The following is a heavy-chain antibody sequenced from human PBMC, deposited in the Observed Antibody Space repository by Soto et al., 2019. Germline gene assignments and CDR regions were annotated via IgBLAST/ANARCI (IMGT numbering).Heavy chain of an antibody. D-gene: IGHD1-20*01. CDR2: ISGSGGST. Sequence: GGSLRLSCAASGFTFSSYAMSWVRQAPGKGLEWISAISGSGGSTYYADSVKGRFTISRDNSKNTLYLQMNSLRAEDTAVYYCAKTITGTTWNYYMDVWGKGTTVTVSS. J-gene: IGHJ6*03. CDR1: GFTFSSYA. CDR3: AKTITGTTWNYYMDV. V-gene: IGHV3-23*01.